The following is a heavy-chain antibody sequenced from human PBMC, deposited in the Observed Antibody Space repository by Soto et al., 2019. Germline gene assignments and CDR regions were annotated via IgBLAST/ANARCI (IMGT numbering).Heavy chain of an antibody. CDR2: INPNSGDT. Sequence: ASVKVSCKAPGGTLPNYAISWVRQAPGQGLEWMGRINPNSGDTNYAQKFQGWVTMTRDTSITTAYMELNRLKSDDTAVYYCARGPSGRDYSYGLDVWGQGTTVTV. D-gene: IGHD6-19*01. CDR1: GGTLPNYA. CDR3: ARGPSGRDYSYGLDV. J-gene: IGHJ6*02. V-gene: IGHV1-2*04.